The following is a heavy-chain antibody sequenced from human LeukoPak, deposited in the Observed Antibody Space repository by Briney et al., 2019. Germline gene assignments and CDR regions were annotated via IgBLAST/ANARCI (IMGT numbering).Heavy chain of an antibody. D-gene: IGHD3-22*01. CDR2: ISGSGGST. Sequence: GGSLRLSCAASGFTFSSYAMSWVRQAPGRGLEWVSAISGSGGSTYYADSVKGRFTISRDNSKNTLYLQMNSLRAEDTAVYYCAKDPKKVNYYDSSGYLDYWGQGTLVTVSS. CDR1: GFTFSSYA. V-gene: IGHV3-23*01. CDR3: AKDPKKVNYYDSSGYLDY. J-gene: IGHJ4*02.